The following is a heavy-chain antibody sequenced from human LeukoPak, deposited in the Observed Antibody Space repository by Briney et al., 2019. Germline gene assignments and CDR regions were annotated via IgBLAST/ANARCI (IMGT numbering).Heavy chain of an antibody. Sequence: PSETLSLTCAVYGGSFSGYYWSWIRQPPGKGLEWIGYIYYSGSTNYNPSLKSRVTISVDTSKNQFSLKLSSVTAADTAVYYCAGVSGSSSCLDYWGQGTLVTVSS. CDR3: AGVSGSSSCLDY. J-gene: IGHJ4*02. CDR1: GGSFSGYY. CDR2: IYYSGST. D-gene: IGHD6-6*01. V-gene: IGHV4-59*01.